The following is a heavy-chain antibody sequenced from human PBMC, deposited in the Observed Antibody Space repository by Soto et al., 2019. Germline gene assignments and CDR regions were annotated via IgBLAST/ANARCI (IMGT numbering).Heavy chain of an antibody. J-gene: IGHJ5*02. Sequence: ASETLSLTCAVYGGSFSGYYWSWIRQPPGKGLEWIGEINHSGSTNYNPSLKSRVTISVDTSKNQFSLKLSSVTAADTAVYYCACTMGRDWFDPWGQGTLVTVSS. V-gene: IGHV4-34*01. CDR3: ACTMGRDWFDP. CDR1: GGSFSGYY. CDR2: INHSGST. D-gene: IGHD2-2*01.